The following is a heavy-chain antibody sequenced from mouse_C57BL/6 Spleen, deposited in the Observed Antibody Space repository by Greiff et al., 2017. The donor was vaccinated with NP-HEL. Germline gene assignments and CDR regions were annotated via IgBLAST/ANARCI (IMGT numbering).Heavy chain of an antibody. V-gene: IGHV1-42*01. CDR2: INPSTGGT. CDR1: GYSFTGYY. J-gene: IGHJ4*01. D-gene: IGHD1-1*01. CDR3: ARGPYYYGSSYDYAMDY. Sequence: VHVKQSGPELVKPGASVKISCKASGYSFTGYYMNWVKQSPEKSLEWIGEINPSTGGTTYNQKFKAKATLTVDKSSSTAYMQLKSLTSEDSAVYYCARGPYYYGSSYDYAMDYWGQGTSVTVSS.